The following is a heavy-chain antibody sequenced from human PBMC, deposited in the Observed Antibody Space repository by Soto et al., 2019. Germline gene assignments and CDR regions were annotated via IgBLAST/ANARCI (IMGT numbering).Heavy chain of an antibody. J-gene: IGHJ6*02. CDR1: GGTFSSYS. Sequence: ASVKVACKASGGTFSSYSINSVRQAPGQALEWMGGIIPIFGTANYAQKFQGRVTITADESTSTAYVELSSLRSEDTAEYYCSSNVAVSAAYYYFDDMDVWGQGTTVTVSS. CDR3: SSNVAVSAAYYYFDDMDV. CDR2: IIPIFGTA. V-gene: IGHV1-69*13. D-gene: IGHD2-2*01.